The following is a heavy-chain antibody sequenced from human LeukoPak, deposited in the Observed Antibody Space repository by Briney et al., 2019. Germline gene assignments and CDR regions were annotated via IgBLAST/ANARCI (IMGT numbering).Heavy chain of an antibody. V-gene: IGHV4-4*07. CDR3: ARHAIVVVPAAKIYNWFDP. CDR2: IYTSGST. D-gene: IGHD2-2*01. J-gene: IGHJ5*02. Sequence: SEILSLTCTVSGGSISSYYWSWIRQPAGKGLEWIGRIYTSGSTNYNPSLKSRVTISVDTSKNQFSLKLSSVTAADTAVYYCARHAIVVVPAAKIYNWFDPWGQGTLVTVSS. CDR1: GGSISSYY.